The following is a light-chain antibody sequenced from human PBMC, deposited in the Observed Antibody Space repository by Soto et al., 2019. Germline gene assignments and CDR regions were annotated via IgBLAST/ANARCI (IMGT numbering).Light chain of an antibody. CDR1: QSISSY. CDR3: QQNYSTPLT. J-gene: IGKJ3*01. Sequence: DIQMTQSPSSLSASVGDRVTITCRASQSISSYLNWYQQKPGKPPKVLIYAASSLQSGAPSRFSASGSETDFTLTISRLRPEDFATYYYQQNYSTPLTFGPGTKVDIK. V-gene: IGKV1-39*01. CDR2: AAS.